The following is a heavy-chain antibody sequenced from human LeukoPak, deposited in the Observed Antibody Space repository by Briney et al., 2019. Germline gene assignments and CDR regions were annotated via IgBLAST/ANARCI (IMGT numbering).Heavy chain of an antibody. CDR1: GYTFSSYG. V-gene: IGHV3-30*02. J-gene: IGHJ4*02. Sequence: GGSLRLSCAASGYTFSSYGMHWVRQAPGKGLEWVAFIRYDGSYKYYADSVKGRFTISRDNSRDTLYLQMNSLRAEDTAVYYCARAGATDWFHDYWGQGTLVTVSS. D-gene: IGHD3-9*01. CDR3: ARAGATDWFHDY. CDR2: IRYDGSYK.